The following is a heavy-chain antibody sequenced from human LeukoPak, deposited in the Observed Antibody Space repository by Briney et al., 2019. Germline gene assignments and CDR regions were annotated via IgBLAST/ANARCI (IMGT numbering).Heavy chain of an antibody. J-gene: IGHJ4*02. CDR1: VYSISSGYY. CDR3: ARVRGSSWHYFDY. CDR2: IYHSGST. V-gene: IGHV4-38-2*02. D-gene: IGHD6-13*01. Sequence: SETLSLTCTVSVYSISSGYYWGWIRQPPGKGLEWIGSIYHSGSTYYNPSLKSRVTISVDTSKNQVSLKLSSVTAADTAVYYCARVRGSSWHYFDYWGQGTLVTVSS.